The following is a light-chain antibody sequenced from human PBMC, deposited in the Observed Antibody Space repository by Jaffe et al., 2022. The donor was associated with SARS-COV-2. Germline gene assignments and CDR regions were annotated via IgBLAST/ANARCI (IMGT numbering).Light chain of an antibody. CDR3: QQYSNWPPYT. CDR2: GAS. Sequence: EIVMTQSPVTLSVSPGERATLSCRASQSLGSNLAWYQQKPGQAPRLLIYGASTRATGVPARFSGSGSGTEFILTINSLQSEDFAVYYCQQYSNWPPYTFGQGTKLEIK. V-gene: IGKV3-15*01. CDR1: QSLGSN. J-gene: IGKJ2*01.